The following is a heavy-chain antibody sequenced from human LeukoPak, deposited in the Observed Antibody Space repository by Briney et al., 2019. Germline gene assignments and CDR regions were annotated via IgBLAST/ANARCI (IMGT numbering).Heavy chain of an antibody. D-gene: IGHD5-12*01. CDR1: GFTLSHAW. V-gene: IGHV3-15*01. CDR2: IKSKTDAGTT. CDR3: TTGDSGYQFDY. Sequence: PGGSLRLSCAASGFTLSHAWMTWVRQAPGKGLEWVGRIKSKTDAGTTDYAAPGTGRLTISRDDSPAMLYMEMDSLHSAGPAVSYWTTGDSGYQFDYWGQGALVTVSS. J-gene: IGHJ4*02.